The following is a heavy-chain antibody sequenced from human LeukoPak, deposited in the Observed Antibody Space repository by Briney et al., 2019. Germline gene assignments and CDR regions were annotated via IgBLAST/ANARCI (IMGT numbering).Heavy chain of an antibody. D-gene: IGHD6-6*01. Sequence: GGSLRLSCAASGFTFSSYSMNLVRQAPGKGLEWVSYISSSSSTIYYADSVKGRFTISRDNAKNSLYLQMNSLRDEDTAVYYCAREGITARPGGLDYWGQGTLVTVSS. J-gene: IGHJ4*02. V-gene: IGHV3-48*02. CDR1: GFTFSSYS. CDR2: ISSSSSTI. CDR3: AREGITARPGGLDY.